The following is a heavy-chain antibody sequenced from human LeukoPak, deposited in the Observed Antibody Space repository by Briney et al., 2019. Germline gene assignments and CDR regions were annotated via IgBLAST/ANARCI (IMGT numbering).Heavy chain of an antibody. Sequence: WGSLTLTCAAYGCTFSSYSWSWIRQPPGKGLEWVSIISASGGSTYYADSVKGRFTISRDKSRNYLQMNSLRGDDTAIYYCAKDVRVGEYYGSGSYFDYWGQGTLVTVSS. D-gene: IGHD3-10*01. CDR3: AKDVRVGEYYGSGSYFDY. V-gene: IGHV3-23*01. CDR2: ISASGGST. CDR1: GCTFSSYS. J-gene: IGHJ4*02.